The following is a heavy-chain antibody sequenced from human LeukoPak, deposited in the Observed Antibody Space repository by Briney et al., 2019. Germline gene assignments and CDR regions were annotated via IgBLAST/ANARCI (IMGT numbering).Heavy chain of an antibody. Sequence: GGSLRLSCAASGFTFSSYAMSWVRQAPGKGLEWVSGISGSGGSTHYADSVKGRFIISRDNSKITLHLQMNSLRAEDTAVYYCAKAAMIVGRTYYFDCWDQGTLVTVSS. CDR1: GFTFSSYA. J-gene: IGHJ4*02. V-gene: IGHV3-23*01. D-gene: IGHD3-22*01. CDR3: AKAAMIVGRTYYFDC. CDR2: ISGSGGST.